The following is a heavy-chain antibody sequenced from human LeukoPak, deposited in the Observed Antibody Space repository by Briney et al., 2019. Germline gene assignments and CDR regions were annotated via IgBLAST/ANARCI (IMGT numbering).Heavy chain of an antibody. CDR2: INHSGST. D-gene: IGHD1-26*01. Sequence: PSETLSLTCAVYGGSFSVYYWSWIRQPPGKGLEWIGEINHSGSTNYNPSLKSRVTISVDTSKNQFSLKLSSVTAADTAVYYCARALIVGATTTRWFDPWGQGTLVTVSS. CDR3: ARALIVGATTTRWFDP. CDR1: GGSFSVYY. V-gene: IGHV4-34*01. J-gene: IGHJ5*02.